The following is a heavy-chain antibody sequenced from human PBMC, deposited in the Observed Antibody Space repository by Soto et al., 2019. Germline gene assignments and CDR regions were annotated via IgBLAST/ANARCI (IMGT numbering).Heavy chain of an antibody. D-gene: IGHD2-15*01. CDR3: AKDKGYCSGGSCFTLAYYYYYGMDV. J-gene: IGHJ6*02. Sequence: EVQLLESGGGLVQPGGSLRLSCAASGFTFSSYAMSWVRQAPGKGLEWVSAISGSGGSTYYADSVKGRFTISRDNSKNTLYLQMNRLRAEDTAVYYCAKDKGYCSGGSCFTLAYYYYYGMDVWGQGTTVTVSS. V-gene: IGHV3-23*01. CDR1: GFTFSSYA. CDR2: ISGSGGST.